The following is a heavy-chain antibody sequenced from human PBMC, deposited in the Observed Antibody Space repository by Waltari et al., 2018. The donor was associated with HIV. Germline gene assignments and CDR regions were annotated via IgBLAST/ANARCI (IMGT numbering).Heavy chain of an antibody. CDR2: ISSSSNTI. V-gene: IGHV3-48*02. J-gene: IGHJ4*02. D-gene: IGHD4-17*01. CDR3: ARVTRAYGDYASDY. Sequence: EVQLVESGGGLVQPGGSLRLSCAASGFTFGSYSMNWVRQAPGKGLEWVSYISSSSNTIYYADSVKGRFTISRDNAKNSLYLQMNSLRDEDTAVYYCARVTRAYGDYASDYWGQGTLVTVSS. CDR1: GFTFGSYS.